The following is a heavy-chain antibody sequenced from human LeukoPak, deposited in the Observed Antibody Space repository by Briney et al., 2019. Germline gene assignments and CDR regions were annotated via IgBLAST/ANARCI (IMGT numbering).Heavy chain of an antibody. Sequence: PGGSLRLSCAASGFTFGSYGMHWVRQAPGKGLEWVTSIRNDGSNKYYADSVKGRFTISRDNAKNSLYLQMNSLRAEDTAVYYCARGFGGRWLQYEVGYYFDYWGQGTLVTVSS. CDR2: IRNDGSNK. CDR1: GFTFGSYG. V-gene: IGHV3-30*02. CDR3: ARGFGGRWLQYEVGYYFDY. D-gene: IGHD5-24*01. J-gene: IGHJ4*02.